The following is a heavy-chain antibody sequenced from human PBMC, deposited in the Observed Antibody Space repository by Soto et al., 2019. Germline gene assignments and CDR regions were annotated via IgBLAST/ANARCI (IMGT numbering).Heavy chain of an antibody. Sequence: SVKVSCKASGGTFSSYAISWVRQAPGQGLEWMGGIIPIFGTANYAQKFQGRVTITADESTSTAYMELSSLRSEDTAVYYCARIIAVACHYYHYVMAFWGQGSSVTVSS. V-gene: IGHV1-69*13. CDR2: IIPIFGTA. CDR3: ARIIAVACHYYHYVMAF. J-gene: IGHJ6*02. D-gene: IGHD6-19*01. CDR1: GGTFSSYA.